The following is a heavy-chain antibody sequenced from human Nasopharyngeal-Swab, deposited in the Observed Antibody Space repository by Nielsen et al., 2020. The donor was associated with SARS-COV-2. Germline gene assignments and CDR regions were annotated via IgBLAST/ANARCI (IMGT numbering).Heavy chain of an antibody. D-gene: IGHD2-15*01. V-gene: IGHV3-21*01. Sequence: GSLRLSCAASGFTFSSYSMNWVRQAPGKGLEWVSSISSSSSYIYYADSVKGRFTISRDNAKNSLYLQMNSLRAEDTAVYSCARDQGYCSGGSCSYSDYWGQGTLVTVSS. CDR2: ISSSSSYI. J-gene: IGHJ4*02. CDR3: ARDQGYCSGGSCSYSDY. CDR1: GFTFSSYS.